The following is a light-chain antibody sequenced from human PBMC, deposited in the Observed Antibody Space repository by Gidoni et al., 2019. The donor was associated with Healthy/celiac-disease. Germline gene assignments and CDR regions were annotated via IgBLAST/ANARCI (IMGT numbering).Light chain of an antibody. J-gene: IGKJ4*01. CDR2: GAS. CDR3: QQYGSSLLT. Sequence: EIGFTQSPGTLSLSPGERATLSCRSSQSVSSSYLAWYQQNPGQAPRLFIYGASSRATGIPDRFSGSGSGTDFTLTISRLEPEDFAVYYCQQYGSSLLTFGGGTKVEIK. V-gene: IGKV3-20*01. CDR1: QSVSSSY.